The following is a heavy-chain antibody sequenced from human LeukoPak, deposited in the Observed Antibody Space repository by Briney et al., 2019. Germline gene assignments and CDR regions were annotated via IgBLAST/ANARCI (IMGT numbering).Heavy chain of an antibody. CDR3: ARALHLELHSYFDS. Sequence: GASVKVSCKASGYTFTSYYLHWVRQAPGQGLEWMGIINPSGGSTDYAQNFQGRVTMTRDMSTSTVYMELSSLRSEDTAVYYCARALHLELHSYFDSWGQGTLVTVSS. CDR2: INPSGGST. CDR1: GYTFTSYY. J-gene: IGHJ4*02. V-gene: IGHV1-46*01. D-gene: IGHD1-1*01.